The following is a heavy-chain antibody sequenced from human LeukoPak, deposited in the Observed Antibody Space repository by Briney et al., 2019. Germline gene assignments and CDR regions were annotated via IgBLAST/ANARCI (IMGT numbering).Heavy chain of an antibody. V-gene: IGHV5-51*01. J-gene: IGHJ3*02. D-gene: IGHD3-22*01. CDR3: ARLHSSGYYDAFDI. CDR2: IYPGDSDT. CDR1: GDSFTSYW. Sequence: GASLQISCKGSGDSFTSYWIGWVRQMPGTGREWRGIIYPGDSDTRYSPSFQGQVTISADKSISTAYLQWSSLKASDTAMYYCARLHSSGYYDAFDIWGQGTMVTVSS.